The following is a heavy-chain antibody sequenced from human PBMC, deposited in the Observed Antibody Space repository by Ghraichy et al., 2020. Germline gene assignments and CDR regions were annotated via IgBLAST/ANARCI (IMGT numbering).Heavy chain of an antibody. J-gene: IGHJ3*02. V-gene: IGHV3-11*01. D-gene: IGHD6-6*01. CDR2: ISSSGSTI. Sequence: GWSLRLSCAASGFTFSDYYMSWIRQAPGKGLEWVSYISSSGSTIYYADSVKGRFTISRDNAKNSLYLQMNSLRAEDTAVYYCARDSSSGAFDIWGQGTMVTVSS. CDR1: GFTFSDYY. CDR3: ARDSSSGAFDI.